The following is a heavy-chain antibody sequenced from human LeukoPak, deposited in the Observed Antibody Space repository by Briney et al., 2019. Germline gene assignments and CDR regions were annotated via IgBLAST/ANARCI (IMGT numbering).Heavy chain of an antibody. Sequence: PGGSLRLSCAASGFTFSSYSMNWVRQAPGKGLEWVASISSSGIYTFYAESLKGRITISRDSVKNSLFLQMNSLTAEDTAVYYCARTVRELCFGLDVWGQGTTVTVSS. CDR2: ISSSGIYT. CDR1: GFTFSSYS. V-gene: IGHV3-21*01. J-gene: IGHJ6*02. D-gene: IGHD3-16*01. CDR3: ARTVRELCFGLDV.